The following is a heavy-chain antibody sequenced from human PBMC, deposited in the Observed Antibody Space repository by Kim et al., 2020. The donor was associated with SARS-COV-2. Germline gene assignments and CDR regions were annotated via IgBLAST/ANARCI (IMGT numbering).Heavy chain of an antibody. D-gene: IGHD5-18*01. CDR3: ARGDGYTYGFLKGFDYYGMDF. J-gene: IGHJ6*02. Sequence: GGSLRLSCAASGFTFSSYEMNWVRQAPGKGLEWISYISNTGRQVNYGDSVKGRFTISRDNTKNSLYLQMNSLRVEDTAVYYCARGDGYTYGFLKGFDYYGMDFWGQGTTVTVSS. CDR1: GFTFSSYE. CDR2: ISNTGRQV. V-gene: IGHV3-48*03.